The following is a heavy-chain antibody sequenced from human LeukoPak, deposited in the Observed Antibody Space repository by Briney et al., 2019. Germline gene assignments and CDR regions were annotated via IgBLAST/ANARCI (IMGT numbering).Heavy chain of an antibody. J-gene: IGHJ4*02. D-gene: IGHD1/OR15-1a*01. V-gene: IGHV3-23*01. CDR1: GFIFNRYG. CDR3: AKGPLAVEHSTHRFDF. Sequence: GGSLRLSCAASGFIFNRYGMSWVRQAPGKGLEWVSGISGSGGDTYYADSVKGRFTVSRDNSKNTVYVQMNSLRAEDTAVYFCAKGPLAVEHSTHRFDFWGQGTLVTVSS. CDR2: ISGSGGDT.